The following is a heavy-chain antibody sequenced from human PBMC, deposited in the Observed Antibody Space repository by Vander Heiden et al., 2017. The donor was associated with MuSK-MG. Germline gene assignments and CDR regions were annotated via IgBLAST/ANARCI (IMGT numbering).Heavy chain of an antibody. J-gene: IGHJ4*02. D-gene: IGHD2-15*01. V-gene: IGHV1-2*02. CDR2: VNPNSGGT. Sequence: QVQLVQSGAEMKKPGASVKVSCKASGYTFTDYFIHWVRQAPGQGFEWMGWVNPNSGGTKYAQNFQGRVTTTRDTSTNTVYMELTRLISDDTAVYYCARADIETYTSLDNWGQGTLVTVSS. CDR1: GYTFTDYF. CDR3: ARADIETYTSLDN.